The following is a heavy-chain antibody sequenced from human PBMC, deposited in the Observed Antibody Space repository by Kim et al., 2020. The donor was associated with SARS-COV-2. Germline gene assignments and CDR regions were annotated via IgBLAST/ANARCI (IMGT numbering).Heavy chain of an antibody. CDR3: ARNSGYYVHDY. J-gene: IGHJ4*02. V-gene: IGHV4-4*09. D-gene: IGHD3-22*01. CDR2: T. Sequence: TNSNPSLKSRVTISVDTSKNQFSLKLSSVTAADTAVYFCARNSGYYVHDYWGQGTLVTVSS.